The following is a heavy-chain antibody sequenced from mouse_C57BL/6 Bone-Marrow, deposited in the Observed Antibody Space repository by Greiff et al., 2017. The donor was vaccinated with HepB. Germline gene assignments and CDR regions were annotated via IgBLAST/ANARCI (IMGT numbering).Heavy chain of an antibody. Sequence: QVHVKQSGAELVRPGTSVKMSCKASGYTFTNYWIGWAKQRPGHGLEWIGDIYPGGGYTNYNEKFKGKATLTADKSSSTAYMQFSSLTSEDSAIYYCACAASAVRGAMDYWGQGTSVTVSS. CDR1: GYTFTNYW. V-gene: IGHV1-63*01. J-gene: IGHJ4*01. D-gene: IGHD1-1*01. CDR3: ACAASAVRGAMDY. CDR2: IYPGGGYT.